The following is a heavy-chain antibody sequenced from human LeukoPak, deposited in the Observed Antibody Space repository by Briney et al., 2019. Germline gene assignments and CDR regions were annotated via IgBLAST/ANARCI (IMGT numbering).Heavy chain of an antibody. CDR2: INHSGST. D-gene: IGHD5-24*01. Sequence: SETLSLTCAVYGGPFSDYYWSWIRQPPGRGLEWIGRINHSGSTNYSPSLKSRATISVDTSKSQFSLKLNSMTAADTAVYYCARGEGARDGYNYEGPFYFDYWGQGTLVTVSS. CDR1: GGPFSDYY. V-gene: IGHV4-34*01. J-gene: IGHJ4*02. CDR3: ARGEGARDGYNYEGPFYFDY.